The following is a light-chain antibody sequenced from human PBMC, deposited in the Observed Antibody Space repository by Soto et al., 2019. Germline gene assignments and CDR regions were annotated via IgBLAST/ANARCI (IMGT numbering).Light chain of an antibody. CDR2: KAS. J-gene: IGKJ5*01. V-gene: IGKV1-5*03. Sequence: DIHMTQSPSSLSVSVGDRVTITCRTSQNINAWLAWYQQRPGQAPKLLIYKASSLESGVPSRFSGSGSGTDFTLTISSLQPEDFATYYCQQSYSTLPFGQGTRLEIK. CDR3: QQSYSTLP. CDR1: QNINAW.